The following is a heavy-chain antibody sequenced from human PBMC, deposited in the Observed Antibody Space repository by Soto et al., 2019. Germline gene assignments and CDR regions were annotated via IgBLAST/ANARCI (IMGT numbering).Heavy chain of an antibody. D-gene: IGHD2-8*02. Sequence: SXTLSLTCAVYGGPFSGYYWTWIRQPPVTGLEWIGEINHSGSTNYNPSLKSRVTISVDTSKNQFSLKLTSVTAADTAVYYCARDKITGLFDYWGQGTLVTVSS. J-gene: IGHJ4*02. V-gene: IGHV4-34*01. CDR2: INHSGST. CDR1: GGPFSGYY. CDR3: ARDKITGLFDY.